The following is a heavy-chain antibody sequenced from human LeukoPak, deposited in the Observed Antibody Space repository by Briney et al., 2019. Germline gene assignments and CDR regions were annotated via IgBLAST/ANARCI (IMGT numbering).Heavy chain of an antibody. Sequence: QPGGSLRLSCAASGLTINNYDMSWVRQAPGKGLQWVSAITGSGSNTYYADSVKGRFTISRDTSKNTLYLQMNSLRAEDTALYYCAKMSWNLAGGHFWGQGTLVTVSP. CDR3: AKMSWNLAGGHF. V-gene: IGHV3-23*01. D-gene: IGHD2-21*01. J-gene: IGHJ4*02. CDR1: GLTINNYD. CDR2: ITGSGSNT.